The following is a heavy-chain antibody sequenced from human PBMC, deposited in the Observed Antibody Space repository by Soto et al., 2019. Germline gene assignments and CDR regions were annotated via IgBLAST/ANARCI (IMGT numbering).Heavy chain of an antibody. CDR3: ARGRSSVPDRRGNGYYGLDV. CDR1: GGSFSGYY. V-gene: IGHV4-34*01. J-gene: IGHJ6*02. CDR2: INHSGIT. D-gene: IGHD3-3*01. Sequence: QVQLQQWGAGLLKPSETLSLTCVVNGGSFSGYYWSWVRQPPGKGLEWIGEINHSGITDSSPSLKSRVTISVDASRSEFSLNLTSVTAADTAVYYCARGRSSVPDRRGNGYYGLDVWGQGTTVTVS.